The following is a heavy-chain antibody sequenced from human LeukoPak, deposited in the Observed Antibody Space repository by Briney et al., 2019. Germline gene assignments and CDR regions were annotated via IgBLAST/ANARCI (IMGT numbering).Heavy chain of an antibody. CDR2: IKQDGSEK. V-gene: IGHV3-7*01. CDR1: GFTFDSYW. Sequence: GGSLRLSCAASGFTFDSYWMTWVRQAPGKGLEWVANIKQDGSEKYYVDSVKGRFTISRDNAKKSVYLEMNNLRADDTAVYYCAREGTGYCTSTSCFASDAFDIWGRGTMVTVSS. D-gene: IGHD2-2*03. CDR3: AREGTGYCTSTSCFASDAFDI. J-gene: IGHJ3*02.